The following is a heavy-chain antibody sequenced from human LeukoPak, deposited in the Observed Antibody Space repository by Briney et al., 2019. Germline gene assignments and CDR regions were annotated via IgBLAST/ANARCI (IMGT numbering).Heavy chain of an antibody. CDR1: GGSISSGSYY. Sequence: SQTLSLTCTVSGGSISSGSYYWICIRQPAGKELEWIVRIYTSGSTNYNPSLKSPVTISVDTSKNQFSLKLSSVTAADTAVYYCARDSGITARPRWFDPWGQGTLVTVSS. CDR3: ARDSGITARPRWFDP. V-gene: IGHV4-61*02. J-gene: IGHJ5*02. CDR2: IYTSGST. D-gene: IGHD6-6*01.